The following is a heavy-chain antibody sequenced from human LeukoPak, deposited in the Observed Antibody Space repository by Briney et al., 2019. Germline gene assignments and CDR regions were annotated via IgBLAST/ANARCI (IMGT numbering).Heavy chain of an antibody. CDR3: ASSSSGWYKFDY. CDR1: GFTFSSYA. Sequence: PGGSLRLSCAASGFTFSSYAMSWVRRAPGKGLEWVSGISASGGSTFYGDSVKGRFTISRDNSKNTLYLQMNSLRADDTAVYYCASSSSGWYKFDYWGQGTLVSVSS. J-gene: IGHJ4*02. CDR2: ISASGGST. D-gene: IGHD6-19*01. V-gene: IGHV3-23*01.